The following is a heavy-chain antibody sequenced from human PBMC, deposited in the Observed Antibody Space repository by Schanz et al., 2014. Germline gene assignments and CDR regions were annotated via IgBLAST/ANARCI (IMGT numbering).Heavy chain of an antibody. CDR3: AREVGGSFGQHY. CDR1: GFTFSSYG. Sequence: EVQLVESGGGLVQPGGSLRLSCAASGFTFSSYGMSWVRQAPGKGLDWVGIIKPDGSEKFYVDSVKGRFTISRDNAKNLMYLHLNSLRAEDTAVYYCAREVGGSFGQHYWGQGALVTVSS. J-gene: IGHJ4*02. CDR2: IKPDGSEK. V-gene: IGHV3-7*01. D-gene: IGHD1-26*01.